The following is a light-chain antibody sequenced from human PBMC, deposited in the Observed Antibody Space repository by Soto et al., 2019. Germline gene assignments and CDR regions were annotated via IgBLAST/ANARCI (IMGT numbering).Light chain of an antibody. CDR1: QSVLYSSNNKNY. V-gene: IGKV4-1*01. J-gene: IGKJ4*01. CDR2: WAS. CDR3: QQYYSTPLP. Sequence: DIVMTQSPDSLAESLGERATINCKSSQSVLYSSNNKNYLAWYQQKPGQPPKLLIYWASTRESGVPDRFSGSGSGTDFTLTISNLQTEDVAVYYCQQYYSTPLPFGGGTKVELK.